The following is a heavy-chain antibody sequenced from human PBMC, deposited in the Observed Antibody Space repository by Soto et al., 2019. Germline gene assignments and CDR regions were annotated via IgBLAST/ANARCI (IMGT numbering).Heavy chain of an antibody. CDR2: ISGSGGST. J-gene: IGHJ4*02. Sequence: GGSLRLSCAASGFTFSSYAMSWVRQAPGKGLEWVSVISGSGGSTYYADSVKGRFTISRDNSKNTLYLQMNSLRAEDTAVYYCAKGFGYYGSGSYYNDYWGQGTLVTVSS. V-gene: IGHV3-23*01. CDR3: AKGFGYYGSGSYYNDY. CDR1: GFTFSSYA. D-gene: IGHD3-10*01.